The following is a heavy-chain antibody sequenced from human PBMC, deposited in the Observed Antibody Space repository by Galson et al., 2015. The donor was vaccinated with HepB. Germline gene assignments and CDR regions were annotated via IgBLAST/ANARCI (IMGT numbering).Heavy chain of an antibody. V-gene: IGHV3-15*07. Sequence: SLRLSCAASGFTFSNAWMNWVRQAPGKGLEWVGRIKSKTEGGTTDYAAPVKGRFTISRDDSKNTLYVQMNSLKTEDTAVYYCTTHSDYYYYHMDVWGKGTTVTVSS. CDR3: TTHSDYYYYHMDV. J-gene: IGHJ6*03. CDR2: IKSKTEGGTT. CDR1: GFTFSNAW.